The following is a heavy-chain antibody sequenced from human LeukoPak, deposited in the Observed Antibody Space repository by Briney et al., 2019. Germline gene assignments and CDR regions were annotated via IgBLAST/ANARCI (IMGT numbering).Heavy chain of an antibody. V-gene: IGHV3-11*01. Sequence: GGSLRLSCAASGFTFSDYYMNRIRQTPGKGLEWVSYISSSSTTIYYADSVKGRFTISGDNAKNSLFLQMNSLRAEDTAVYYCARDPGWHWSDPWGQGTLVTVSS. CDR2: ISSSSTTI. CDR3: ARDPGWHWSDP. CDR1: GFTFSDYY. J-gene: IGHJ5*02. D-gene: IGHD3-9*01.